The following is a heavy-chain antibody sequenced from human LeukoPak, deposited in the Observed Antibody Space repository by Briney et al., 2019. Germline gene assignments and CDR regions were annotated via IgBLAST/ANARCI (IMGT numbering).Heavy chain of an antibody. J-gene: IGHJ5*02. Sequence: ASVKVSCKASGYTFTSYYMHWVRQAPGQGLEWMGIINPSGGSTSYAQKFQSRVTMTRDTSTSTVYMELSSLRSEDTAVYYCARDSSNSSSPQTDWFDPWGQGTLVTVSS. CDR3: ARDSSNSSSPQTDWFDP. CDR1: GYTFTSYY. D-gene: IGHD6-13*01. V-gene: IGHV1-46*01. CDR2: INPSGGST.